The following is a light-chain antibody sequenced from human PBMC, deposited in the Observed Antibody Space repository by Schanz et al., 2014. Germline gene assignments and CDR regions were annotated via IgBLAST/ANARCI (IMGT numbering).Light chain of an antibody. Sequence: EIVLTQSPATLSLSPGERATLSCRASQSVSSYLAWFQQKPGQAPRLLIYGASSRATGIPARFSGSGSGTEFTLTISRLEPEDFATYYCQQLNSYPLTFCGGTKVEIK. CDR1: QSVSSY. V-gene: IGKV3-11*01. J-gene: IGKJ4*01. CDR2: GAS. CDR3: QQLNSYPLT.